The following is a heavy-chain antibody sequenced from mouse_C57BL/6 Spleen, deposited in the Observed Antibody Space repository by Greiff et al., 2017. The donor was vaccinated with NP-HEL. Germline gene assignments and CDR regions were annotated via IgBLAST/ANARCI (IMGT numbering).Heavy chain of an antibody. Sequence: QVQLQQPGAELVRPGTSVKLSCKASGYTFTSYWMHWVTQRPGQGLEWIGVIDPSDSYTNYNQKFKGKATLTVDTSSSTAYMQLSSLTSEDSAVYYCARGHYYGSSFRYYFDYWGQGTTLTVSS. D-gene: IGHD1-1*01. CDR3: ARGHYYGSSFRYYFDY. CDR1: GYTFTSYW. J-gene: IGHJ2*01. V-gene: IGHV1-59*01. CDR2: IDPSDSYT.